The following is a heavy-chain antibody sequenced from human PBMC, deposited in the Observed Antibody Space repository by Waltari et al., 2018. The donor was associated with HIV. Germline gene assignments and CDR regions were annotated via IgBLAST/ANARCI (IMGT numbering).Heavy chain of an antibody. V-gene: IGHV4-30-4*08. Sequence: QVHLQESGPGLVKPSQTLSLTCTVSCGTIPGGDLYWSWIRQPPGKGLEWIGNMYYTGTTYYNPSLESRVTISLETSNNQFSLRLNSVTAADTAVYYCARADFWSGYYFAFDIWGQGTMVTVSS. D-gene: IGHD3-3*01. CDR3: ARADFWSGYYFAFDI. J-gene: IGHJ3*02. CDR1: CGTIPGGDLY. CDR2: MYYTGTT.